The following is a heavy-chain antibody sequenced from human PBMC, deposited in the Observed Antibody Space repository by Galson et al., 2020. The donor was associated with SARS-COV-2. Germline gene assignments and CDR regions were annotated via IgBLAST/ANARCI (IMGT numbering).Heavy chain of an antibody. V-gene: IGHV3-21*01. CDR2: ISSSSSYI. J-gene: IGHJ4*02. CDR3: ARVDSYSYGYFDY. CDR1: GFTFSSYS. D-gene: IGHD5-18*01. Sequence: GGSLRLSCAASGFTFSSYSMNWVRQAPGKGLEWVSSISSSSSYIYYADSVKGRFTISRDNAKNSLYLQMNSLRAEDTAVYYCARVDSYSYGYFDYWGQGTLVTVSS.